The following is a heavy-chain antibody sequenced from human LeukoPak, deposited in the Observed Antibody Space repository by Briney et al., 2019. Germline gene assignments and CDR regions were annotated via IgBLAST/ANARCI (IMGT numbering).Heavy chain of an antibody. V-gene: IGHV1-24*01. J-gene: IGHJ5*02. Sequence: ASVKVSCKVSGYTLTELSMHWVRQAPGKGLEWMGGFDPEDGETIYAQKFQGRVTMTEDTSTDTAYMELSRLRSDDTAVYYCARDRNDFWSGYYTGGGDNWFDPWGQGTLVTVSS. CDR1: GYTLTELS. CDR2: FDPEDGET. CDR3: ARDRNDFWSGYYTGGGDNWFDP. D-gene: IGHD3-3*01.